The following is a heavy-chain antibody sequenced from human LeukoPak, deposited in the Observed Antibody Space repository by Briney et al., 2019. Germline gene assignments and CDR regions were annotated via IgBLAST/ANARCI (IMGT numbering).Heavy chain of an antibody. CDR2: IWYDGSNK. CDR1: GFTFSSYG. D-gene: IGHD6-19*01. V-gene: IGHV3-30*19. J-gene: IGHJ6*02. Sequence: GGSLRLSCAASGFTFSSYGMHWVRQAPGKGLEWVAVIWYDGSNKYYADSVKGRFTISRDNSKNTLYLQMNSLRAEDTAVYYCARDPIAVAGIGVWYYYGMDVWGQGTTVTVSS. CDR3: ARDPIAVAGIGVWYYYGMDV.